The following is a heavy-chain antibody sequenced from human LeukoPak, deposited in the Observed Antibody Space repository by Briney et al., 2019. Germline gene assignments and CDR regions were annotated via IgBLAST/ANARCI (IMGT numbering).Heavy chain of an antibody. D-gene: IGHD1-1*01. CDR3: ARRNDGMDV. Sequence: PSETLSLTCTVSGGSISSYYWSWIRQPPGKGLEWIGYIYYSGSTNHNPSLKSRVTISVDTSKNQFSLKLSSVTAADTAVYYCARRNDGMDVWGQGTTVTVSS. V-gene: IGHV4-59*01. J-gene: IGHJ6*02. CDR1: GGSISSYY. CDR2: IYYSGST.